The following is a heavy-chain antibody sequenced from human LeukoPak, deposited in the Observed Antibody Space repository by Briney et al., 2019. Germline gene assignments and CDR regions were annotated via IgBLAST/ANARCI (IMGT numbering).Heavy chain of an antibody. CDR2: IFYSGST. V-gene: IGHV4-39*07. Sequence: SETLSLTCTVSGGSFSISGYNGGGIPRPPGRGREGFGSIFYSGSTYYNPSLKSRVTISVDTSKNQFSLKLSSVTAADTAVYYCAREKIAGAGNPHAYYYGMDVWGQGTTVTVSS. CDR3: AREKIAGAGNPHAYYYGMDV. D-gene: IGHD6-19*01. CDR1: GGSFSISGYN. J-gene: IGHJ6*02.